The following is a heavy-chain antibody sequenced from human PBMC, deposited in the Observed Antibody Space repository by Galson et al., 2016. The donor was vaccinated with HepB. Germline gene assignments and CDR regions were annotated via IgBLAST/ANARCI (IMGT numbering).Heavy chain of an antibody. CDR2: IQQNGNEK. D-gene: IGHD3-10*01. Sequence: SLRLSCATSGFTFTDFWMTWVRQAPGKGLEWVANIQQNGNEKYYVDSVKGRFTISRDNAKNSLYLQMNSLRAEDTAIYSCATYYYGLGHAYWGQGTLITVSS. CDR1: GFTFTDFW. V-gene: IGHV3-7*03. J-gene: IGHJ4*02. CDR3: ATYYYGLGHAY.